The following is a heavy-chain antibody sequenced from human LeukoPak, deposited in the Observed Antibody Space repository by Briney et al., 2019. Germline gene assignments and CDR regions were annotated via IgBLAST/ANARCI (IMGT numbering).Heavy chain of an antibody. Sequence: GGSLRLSCAASGFTFSSYAMSRVRQAPGKGLEWVSAISGSGGSTYYADSVKGRFTISRDNSKNTLYLQMNSLRAEDTAVYYCAILPTMVRGVIVDYWGQGTLVTVSS. CDR1: GFTFSSYA. CDR3: AILPTMVRGVIVDY. CDR2: ISGSGGST. V-gene: IGHV3-23*01. D-gene: IGHD3-10*01. J-gene: IGHJ4*02.